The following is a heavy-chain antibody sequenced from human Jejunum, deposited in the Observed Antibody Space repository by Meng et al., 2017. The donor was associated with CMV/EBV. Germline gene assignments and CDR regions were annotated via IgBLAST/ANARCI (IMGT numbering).Heavy chain of an antibody. CDR1: GYTFTSHS. CDR3: ARLSAYYFDY. J-gene: IGHJ4*02. Sequence: PLVKSGAKVKKPEASVKVSCKASGYTFTSHSMHWVRQAPGQGLEWMGIIYPSSGSTTYAQKFQGRVTMTSDTSTGTVYMELSSLRSEDTAVYYCARLSAYYFDYWGQGTLVTVSS. V-gene: IGHV1-46*01. CDR2: IYPSSGST.